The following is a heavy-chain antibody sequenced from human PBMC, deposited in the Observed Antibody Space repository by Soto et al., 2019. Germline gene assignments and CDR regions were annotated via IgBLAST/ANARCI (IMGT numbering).Heavy chain of an antibody. V-gene: IGHV3-11*01. J-gene: IGHJ6*02. CDR2: ISSSGSTI. D-gene: IGHD1-26*01. CDR3: ARASNSGSYYYYGMDV. CDR1: GFTFSDYY. Sequence: GSLRLSCAASGFTFSDYYMSWIRQAPGKGLEWVSYISSSGSTIYYADSVKGRFTISRDNAKNSLYLQMNSLRAEDTAVYYCARASNSGSYYYYGMDVWGQGTTVTVSS.